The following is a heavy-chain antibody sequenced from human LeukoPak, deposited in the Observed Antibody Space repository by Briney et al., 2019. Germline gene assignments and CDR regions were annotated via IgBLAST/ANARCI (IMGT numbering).Heavy chain of an antibody. V-gene: IGHV4-39*02. CDR1: GFTFSSYA. CDR3: ASLTTVGAVYYFDY. Sequence: GSLRLSCAASGFTFSSYAMSWVRQAPGKGLEWIGTIYYSGSTYYNPSLKSRVTISVDMSKNHFSLKLSSVTATDTAVYYCASLTTVGAVYYFDYWGQGTLVTVSS. J-gene: IGHJ4*02. CDR2: IYYSGST. D-gene: IGHD1-26*01.